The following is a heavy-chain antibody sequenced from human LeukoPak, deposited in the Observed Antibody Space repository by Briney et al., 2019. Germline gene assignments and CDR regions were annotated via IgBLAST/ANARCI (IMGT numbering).Heavy chain of an antibody. CDR1: GGSFSGYY. CDR2: INHSGST. V-gene: IGHV4-34*01. J-gene: IGHJ4*02. D-gene: IGHD2-2*01. Sequence: SETLSLTCAVYGGSFSGYYWSWIRQPPGKGLEWIGEINHSGSTNYNPSLTSRVTISVDTSKNQFSLKLSSVTAADTAVYYCAREGCSSTSCDFDYWGQGTLVTVSS. CDR3: AREGCSSTSCDFDY.